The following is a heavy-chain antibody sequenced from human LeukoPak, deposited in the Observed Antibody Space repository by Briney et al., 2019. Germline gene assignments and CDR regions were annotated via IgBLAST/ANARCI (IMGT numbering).Heavy chain of an antibody. CDR2: ISGSGGST. CDR1: GFTVTRNY. CDR3: AKSQDGGRLFHFDY. D-gene: IGHD1-26*01. Sequence: GASLRLSCAASGFTVTRNYMSWVRQAPGQGLEWVSLISGSGGSTYSADSVKGRFTISRDNSKSTLYLQMNSLRAEDTAVYFCAKSQDGGRLFHFDYWGQGTLVTVSS. V-gene: IGHV3-23*01. J-gene: IGHJ4*02.